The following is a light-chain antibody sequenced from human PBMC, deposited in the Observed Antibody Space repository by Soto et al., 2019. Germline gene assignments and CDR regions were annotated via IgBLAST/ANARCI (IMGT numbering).Light chain of an antibody. V-gene: IGKV3-20*01. CDR1: QSFSSY. Sequence: IVMTQSPATLSVSPGERATLSCRASQSFSSYLAWYQQKPGQAPRLLIYGASNRATGIPDRFSGSGSGTDFTLTISRLEPEDFAVYYCQQYGSSGTFGQGTKVDIK. CDR3: QQYGSSGT. J-gene: IGKJ1*01. CDR2: GAS.